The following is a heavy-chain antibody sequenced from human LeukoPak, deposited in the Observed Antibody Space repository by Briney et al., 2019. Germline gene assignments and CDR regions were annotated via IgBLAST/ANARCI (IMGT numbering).Heavy chain of an antibody. CDR3: ARDARGGNSNSWSYYYYGMDV. D-gene: IGHD6-13*01. CDR2: ISGSGGST. V-gene: IGHV3-23*01. CDR1: GFTFSSYA. J-gene: IGHJ6*02. Sequence: GGSLRLSRAASGFTFSSYAMSWVRQAPGKGLEWVSAISGSGGSTYYADSVKGRFTISRDNAKNSLYLQMNSLRAEDTAVYYCARDARGGNSNSWSYYYYGMDVWGQGTTVTVSS.